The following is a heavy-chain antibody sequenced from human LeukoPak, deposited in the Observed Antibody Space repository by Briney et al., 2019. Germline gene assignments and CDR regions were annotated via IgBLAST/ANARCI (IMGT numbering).Heavy chain of an antibody. J-gene: IGHJ6*02. V-gene: IGHV4-39*01. CDR1: GGSISSSSYY. CDR3: ASVVSELLGYYGMDV. D-gene: IGHD2-15*01. CDR2: IYYSGST. Sequence: PSETLSLTCTVSGGSISSSSYYWDWIRQPPGKGLEWIGSIYYSGSTYYNPSLKSRVTISVDTSKKQFSLKLGSVTTVRADEDYVASVVSELLGYYGMDVWGQGTTVTVSS.